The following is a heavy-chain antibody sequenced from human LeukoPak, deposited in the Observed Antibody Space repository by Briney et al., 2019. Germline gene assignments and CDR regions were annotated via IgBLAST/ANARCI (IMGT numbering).Heavy chain of an antibody. V-gene: IGHV3-64*01. J-gene: IGHJ4*02. CDR1: GFVFNSHP. CDR3: AREGPAGSIDY. Sequence: GGSLRLXCAASGFVFNSHPMHWVRQAPGKGLECVSAISGDGSSTYYANSVKGRFIISRDNSKNTLYLQMGSLRVEDTALYYCAREGPAGSIDYWGQGTLVTVSS. CDR2: ISGDGSST. D-gene: IGHD2-2*01.